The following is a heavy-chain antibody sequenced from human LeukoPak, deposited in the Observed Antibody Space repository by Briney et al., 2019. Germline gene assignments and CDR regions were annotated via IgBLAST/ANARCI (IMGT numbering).Heavy chain of an antibody. CDR3: TRHLLYGSGSYSSPPGMDV. J-gene: IGHJ6*02. V-gene: IGHV3-73*01. CDR1: GFTFSGSA. D-gene: IGHD3-10*01. Sequence: PGGSLRLSCAASGFTFSGSAMHWVRQASGKGLEWVGRIRSKANSYATAYAASVKGRFTISRDDSKNTAYQQMNSLKTEDTAVYYCTRHLLYGSGSYSSPPGMDVWGQGTTVTVSS. CDR2: IRSKANSYAT.